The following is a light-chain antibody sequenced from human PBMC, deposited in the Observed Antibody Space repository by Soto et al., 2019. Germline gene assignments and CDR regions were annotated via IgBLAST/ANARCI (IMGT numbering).Light chain of an antibody. V-gene: IGLV2-8*01. Sequence: QSALTQPPSASGSPGQSVTISCTGTISDVGGYNYVAWYQQHPGKAPKLMIYEVNKRPSGVPDRFSGSKSGSTASLTVSGLQAEDEADYYCRSYAGSSTYVFGTGTKVTVI. CDR1: ISDVGGYNY. J-gene: IGLJ1*01. CDR3: RSYAGSSTYV. CDR2: EVN.